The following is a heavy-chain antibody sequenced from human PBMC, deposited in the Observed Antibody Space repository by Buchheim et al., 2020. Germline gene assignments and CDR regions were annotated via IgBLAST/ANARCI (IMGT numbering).Heavy chain of an antibody. CDR1: GFTFSSYG. D-gene: IGHD2-2*02. CDR3: AKDGALEVVVPAAIGRGYYYYGMDV. V-gene: IGHV3-30*18. CDR2: ISYDGSNK. Sequence: QVQLVESGGGVVQPGRSLRLSCAASGFTFSSYGMHWVRQAPGKGLEWVAVISYDGSNKYYADSVKGRFTISRDNSKNTLYLQMNSLGAEDTAVYYCAKDGALEVVVPAAIGRGYYYYGMDVWGQGTT. J-gene: IGHJ6*02.